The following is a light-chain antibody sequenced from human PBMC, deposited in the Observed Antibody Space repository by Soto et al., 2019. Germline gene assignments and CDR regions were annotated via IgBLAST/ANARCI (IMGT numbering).Light chain of an antibody. CDR2: ENN. CDR3: GTWDSSLSALYV. J-gene: IGLJ1*01. CDR1: SSSIGNNY. Sequence: SVLTQPPSVSAAPGQKVTISCSGSSSSIGNNYVSWYQQLPGTAPKLLIYENNKRPSGIPDRFSGSKSGTSATLGITGLQSWDEADYYCGTWDSSLSALYVFGTGTKVTVL. V-gene: IGLV1-51*02.